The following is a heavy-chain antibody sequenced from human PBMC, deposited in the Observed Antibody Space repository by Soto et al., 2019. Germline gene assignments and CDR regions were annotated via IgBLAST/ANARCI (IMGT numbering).Heavy chain of an antibody. CDR3: ARHGGEVMGIAAAGALYYYYGMDV. D-gene: IGHD6-13*01. J-gene: IGHJ6*02. CDR2: IYPGDSDT. V-gene: IGHV5-51*01. CDR1: GYSFTSYW. Sequence: GESLKISCKGSGYSFTSYWIGWVRQMPGKGLEWMGIIYPGDSDTRYSPSFQGQVTISADKSISTAYLQWSSRKASDTAMYYCARHGGEVMGIAAAGALYYYYGMDVWGQGTTVTVSS.